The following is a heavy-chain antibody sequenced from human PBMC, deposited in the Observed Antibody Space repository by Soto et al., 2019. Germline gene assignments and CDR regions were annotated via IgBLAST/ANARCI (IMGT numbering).Heavy chain of an antibody. V-gene: IGHV3-30*18. D-gene: IGHD2-15*01. Sequence: GGSLRLSCAASGFTFSAYDMHWVRQAPDKGLEWVAFISFDGSEIYFGDSVKGRFTISRDNSKNTVYLQVNSLRAEDTAIYYCAKDRSIYCSSGTCPLGYWGQGTLVTVSS. CDR1: GFTFSAYD. J-gene: IGHJ4*02. CDR3: AKDRSIYCSSGTCPLGY. CDR2: ISFDGSEI.